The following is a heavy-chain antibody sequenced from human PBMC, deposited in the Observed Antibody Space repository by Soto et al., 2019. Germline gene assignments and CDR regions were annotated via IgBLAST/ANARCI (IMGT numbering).Heavy chain of an antibody. V-gene: IGHV4-31*03. Sequence: LSLTCTVSGDSISGGASFWSWIRQPPGKGLEWIANVYYSGSSYYNPSLKSRLTISVDTTKNQFSLQLKSMTAADTAVYYCAKLSCTSSTCYFPGWFDPCGQGTLVTV. CDR2: VYYSGSS. CDR3: AKLSCTSSTCYFPGWFDP. D-gene: IGHD2-2*01. J-gene: IGHJ5*02. CDR1: GDSISGGASF.